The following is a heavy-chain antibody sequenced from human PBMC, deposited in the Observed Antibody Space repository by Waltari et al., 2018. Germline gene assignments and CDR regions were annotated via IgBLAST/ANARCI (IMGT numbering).Heavy chain of an antibody. CDR1: GGSISSGRYY. Sequence: QVQLQESGPGLVKPSQTLSLTCTVSGGSISSGRYYWSWIRQPAGKGLEWIGRIYTSGSTNYNPSLKSRVTISVDTSKNQFSLKLSSVTAADTAVYYCARSVGARFDYWGQGTLVTVSS. V-gene: IGHV4-61*02. J-gene: IGHJ4*02. CDR3: ARSVGARFDY. D-gene: IGHD1-26*01. CDR2: IYTSGST.